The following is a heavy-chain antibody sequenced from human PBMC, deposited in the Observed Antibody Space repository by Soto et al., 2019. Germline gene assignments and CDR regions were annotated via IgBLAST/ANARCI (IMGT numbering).Heavy chain of an antibody. J-gene: IGHJ4*02. D-gene: IGHD3-16*01. CDR3: ANWGKSGSDY. CDR1: GFSFGNYA. CDR2: ISGSAGTI. Sequence: GGSLRVSCAASGFSFGNYAMSWVRQSPGKGLEWLSGISGSAGTIYYADSAKGRFIISRDNSHNTLHLQMSSLRAEDTAVYYCANWGKSGSDYWGQGTLVTVSS. V-gene: IGHV3-23*01.